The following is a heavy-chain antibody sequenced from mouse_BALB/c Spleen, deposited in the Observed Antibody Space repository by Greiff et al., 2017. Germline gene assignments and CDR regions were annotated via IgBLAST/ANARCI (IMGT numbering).Heavy chain of an antibody. CDR2: IWAGGST. D-gene: IGHD1-1*01. CDR1: GFSLTSYG. CDR3: ARHYGSSFWAMDY. Sequence: VQLVESGPGLVAPSQSLSITCTVSGFSLTSYGVHWVRQPPGKGLEWLGVIWAGGSTNYNSALMSRLSISKDNSKSQVFLKMNSLQTDDTAMYYCARHYGSSFWAMDYWGQGTSVTVSS. J-gene: IGHJ4*01. V-gene: IGHV2-9*02.